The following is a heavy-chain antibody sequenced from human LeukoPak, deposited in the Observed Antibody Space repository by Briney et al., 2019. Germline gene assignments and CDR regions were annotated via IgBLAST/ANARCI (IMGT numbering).Heavy chain of an antibody. J-gene: IGHJ5*02. CDR3: ARTSVVVVAATWHEWVWFDP. CDR1: GFTFDDYG. CDR2: INWNGGST. D-gene: IGHD2-15*01. V-gene: IGHV3-20*01. Sequence: GGSLRLSCAASGFTFDDYGMSWVRQAPGKGLEWVSGINWNGGSTGYADSVKGRFTISRDNAKNSLYLQMNSLRAEDTALYHCARTSVVVVAATWHEWVWFDPWGQGTLVTVSS.